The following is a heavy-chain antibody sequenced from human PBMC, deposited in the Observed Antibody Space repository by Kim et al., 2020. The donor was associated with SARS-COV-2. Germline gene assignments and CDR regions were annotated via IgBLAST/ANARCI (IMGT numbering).Heavy chain of an antibody. D-gene: IGHD3-22*01. V-gene: IGHV4-34*01. J-gene: IGHJ6*02. Sequence: SETLSLTCAVYGGSFSGYYWSWIRQPPGKGLEWIGEINHSGSTNYNPSLKSRVTISVDTSKNQFSLKLSSVTAADTAVSYCARAAGRTMIVVVPAPWYYYGMDVWGQGTTVTVSS. CDR3: ARAAGRTMIVVVPAPWYYYGMDV. CDR1: GGSFSGYY. CDR2: INHSGST.